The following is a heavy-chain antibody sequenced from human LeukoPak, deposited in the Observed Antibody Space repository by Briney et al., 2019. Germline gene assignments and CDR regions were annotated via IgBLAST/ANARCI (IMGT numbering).Heavy chain of an antibody. CDR2: ISATGVNT. CDR1: GFGSKNYA. V-gene: IGHV3-23*01. Sequence: GGSLRLSCTTSGFGSKNYAMSWVRLAPGTGLERGSIISATGVNTYYADPVKGRFTISRDNSKNTLYLQMNSLRAEDTAVYYCARQPAGYSYGAGAFDIWGQGTMVTVSS. D-gene: IGHD5-18*01. CDR3: ARQPAGYSYGAGAFDI. J-gene: IGHJ3*02.